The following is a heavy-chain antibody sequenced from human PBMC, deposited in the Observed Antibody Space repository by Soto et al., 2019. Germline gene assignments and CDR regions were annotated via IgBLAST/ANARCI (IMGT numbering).Heavy chain of an antibody. J-gene: IGHJ4*02. CDR1: GGSTSSYY. Sequence: PSETLSLTCTVSGGSTSSYYWSWIRKPAGKGLEWIGRIYISGSTNYNPSLKSRVTMSVDTSKKQFSLKLSSVTAADTAVYYCAKSGGYSSGWYYFDYWGQGTLVTVSS. CDR3: AKSGGYSSGWYYFDY. V-gene: IGHV4-4*07. CDR2: IYISGST. D-gene: IGHD6-19*01.